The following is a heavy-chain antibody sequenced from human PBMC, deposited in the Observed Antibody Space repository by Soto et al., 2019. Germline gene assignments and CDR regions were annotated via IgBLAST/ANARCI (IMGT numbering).Heavy chain of an antibody. J-gene: IGHJ6*02. CDR3: ARDRYDFWSGYDRDLYNVYGTDG. Sequence: ETQQHTSAVAGGNFMGYYWLRIRQTPGKGLEWLGEMSHSGRPIYTPSLKSRVTISVDTSKNQFSLKLSSVTAADTAVYYCARDRYDFWSGYDRDLYNVYGTDGLGQGTTVSV. CDR1: GGNFMGYY. V-gene: IGHV4-34*01. CDR2: MSHSGRP. D-gene: IGHD3-3*01.